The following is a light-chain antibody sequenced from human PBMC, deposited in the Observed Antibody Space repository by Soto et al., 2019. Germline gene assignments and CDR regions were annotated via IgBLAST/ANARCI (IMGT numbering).Light chain of an antibody. CDR3: CSFVGTSYV. CDR2: DVT. CDR1: NVDIGSFDY. V-gene: IGLV2-11*01. Sequence: QSALTQPRSVSGSPGQSVTVSCTGTNVDIGSFDYVSWYQQHPGKAPQLMIFDVTERPSGVPDRFSGSKSGNTASLTISGLQPEDEAAYYCCSFVGTSYVFGTGTKLTVL. J-gene: IGLJ1*01.